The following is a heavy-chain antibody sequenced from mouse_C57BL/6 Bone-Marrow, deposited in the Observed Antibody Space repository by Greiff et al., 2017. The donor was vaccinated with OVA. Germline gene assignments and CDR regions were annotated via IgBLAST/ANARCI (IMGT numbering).Heavy chain of an antibody. V-gene: IGHV1-66*01. Sequence: VKLMESGPELVKPGASVKISCKASGYSFTSYYIHWVKQRPGQGLEWIGWIYPGSGNTKYNEKFKGKATLTADTSSSTAYMQLSSLTSEDSAVYYCARIDYFDYWGQGTTLTVSS. J-gene: IGHJ2*01. CDR1: GYSFTSYY. CDR3: ARIDYFDY. CDR2: IYPGSGNT.